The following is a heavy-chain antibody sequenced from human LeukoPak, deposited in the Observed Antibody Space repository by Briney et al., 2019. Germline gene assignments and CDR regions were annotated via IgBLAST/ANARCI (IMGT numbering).Heavy chain of an antibody. Sequence: GGSLRLSCAASGFTFSSYWMTWIRQAPGKGLDWVANMKQDGSEKYYVDSVKGRFTISRDNAKNSLHLQMNSLRAEDTAVYYCARGTRSLDYWGQGTLVTVSS. V-gene: IGHV3-7*01. CDR2: MKQDGSEK. CDR3: ARGTRSLDY. J-gene: IGHJ4*02. D-gene: IGHD2-2*01. CDR1: GFTFSSYW.